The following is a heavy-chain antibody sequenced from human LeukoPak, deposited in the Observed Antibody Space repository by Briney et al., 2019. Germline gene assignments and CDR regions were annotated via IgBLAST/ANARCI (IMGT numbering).Heavy chain of an antibody. Sequence: GASVKVSCKASGYTFTSHDINWVRQATGQGLEWMGWMNPSSVTTGSAQKFQGRVTMTWNTSISTAYMELGGLRSEDTAVYYCARVAVAGTGDWFDPWGQGTLVTVSS. V-gene: IGHV1-8*01. D-gene: IGHD6-19*01. CDR2: MNPSSVTT. CDR3: ARVAVAGTGDWFDP. J-gene: IGHJ5*02. CDR1: GYTFTSHD.